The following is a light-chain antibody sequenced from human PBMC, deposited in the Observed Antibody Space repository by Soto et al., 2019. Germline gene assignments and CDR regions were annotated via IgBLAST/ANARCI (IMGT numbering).Light chain of an antibody. V-gene: IGLV2-23*02. J-gene: IGLJ2*01. CDR1: STGIGRYDL. CDR3: SSHAGRGSII. Sequence: QSALTQPASVSGSPGQSITISCTGASTGIGRYDLVAWYQQDPGKAPKLMIYEVNKRRSGVSDRFSGSKSGNTASLTISGLQAEDEADYFCSSHAGRGSIIFGGGTQLTVL. CDR2: EVN.